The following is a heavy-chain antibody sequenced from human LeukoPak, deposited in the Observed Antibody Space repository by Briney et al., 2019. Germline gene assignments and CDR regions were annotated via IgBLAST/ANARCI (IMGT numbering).Heavy chain of an antibody. CDR3: ATPWVRGDLDAFDI. D-gene: IGHD3-10*01. CDR2: FDPEDGET. CDR1: GYTLTELS. J-gene: IGHJ3*02. Sequence: GASVKVSCKVSGYTLTELSMHWVRQAPGKGLEWMGGFDPEDGETIYAQKFQGRVTMTEDTSTDTAYMELSSLRSEDTAVYYCATPWVRGDLDAFDIWGQGTMVTVSS. V-gene: IGHV1-24*01.